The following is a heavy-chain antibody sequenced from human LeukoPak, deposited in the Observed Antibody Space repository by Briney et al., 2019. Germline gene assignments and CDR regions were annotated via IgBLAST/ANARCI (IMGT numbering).Heavy chain of an antibody. V-gene: IGHV3-7*03. CDR2: IKPDGTEK. CDR3: ARNSYFYGMDV. CDR1: GFTFSNYW. Sequence: GGSLRLSCTASGFTFSNYWMTWVRQAPGKGLEWVANIKPDGTEKYYVDSVKGRSTISRENAKNSLYLQMNSLRVEDTAIFYCARNSYFYGMDVWGLGTTFTVSS. J-gene: IGHJ6*02.